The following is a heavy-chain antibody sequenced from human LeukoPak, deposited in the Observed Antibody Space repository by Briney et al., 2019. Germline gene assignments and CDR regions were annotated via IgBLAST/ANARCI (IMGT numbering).Heavy chain of an antibody. J-gene: IGHJ4*02. CDR1: GGSISSGGYY. D-gene: IGHD3-3*01. CDR2: IYYSGST. Sequence: PSETLFLTCTVSGGSISSGGYYWSWIRQHPGKGLEWIGYIYYSGSTYYNPTLKSRLTISVNASNNKSSLKLRSVTAADTAVYYCARASRITIFGVVSYYFDYWGQGTLVTVSS. CDR3: ARASRITIFGVVSYYFDY. V-gene: IGHV4-31*03.